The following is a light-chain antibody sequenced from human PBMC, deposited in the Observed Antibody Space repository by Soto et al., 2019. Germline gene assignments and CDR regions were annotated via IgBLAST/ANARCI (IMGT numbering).Light chain of an antibody. CDR3: QQYGRLPFT. V-gene: IGKV3-20*01. CDR2: GAS. Sequence: EIVLTQSPGTLSLSPGERATLSCRASQSVSSSHLAWYQQKPGQAPRLLMYGASSRATGIPDRFSGSGSGTDFTLTISRLEPEDFAVYYCQQYGRLPFTFGPGTKVDIK. CDR1: QSVSSSH. J-gene: IGKJ3*01.